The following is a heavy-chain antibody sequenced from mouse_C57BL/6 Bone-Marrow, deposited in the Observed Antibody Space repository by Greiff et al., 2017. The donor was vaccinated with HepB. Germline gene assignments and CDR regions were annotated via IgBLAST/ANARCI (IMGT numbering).Heavy chain of an antibody. CDR1: GFTFSSYG. CDR3: ARQSYSDLNYYAMDY. Sequence: EVQLVESGGDLVKPGGSLKLSCAASGFTFSSYGMSWVRQTPDKRLEWVATISSGGSYTYYPDSVKGRFTISRDNAKNTLYLQRSSLKSADTAMYYCARQSYSDLNYYAMDYWGQGTSVTVSS. J-gene: IGHJ4*01. V-gene: IGHV5-6*01. CDR2: ISSGGSYT. D-gene: IGHD2-12*01.